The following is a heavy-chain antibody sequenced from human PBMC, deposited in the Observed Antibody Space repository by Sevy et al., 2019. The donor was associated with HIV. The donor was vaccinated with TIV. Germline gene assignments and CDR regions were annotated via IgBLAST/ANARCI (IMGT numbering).Heavy chain of an antibody. CDR2: IYYNGHI. V-gene: IGHV4-59*08. CDR1: GGSITSLY. J-gene: IGHJ4*02. D-gene: IGHD1-26*01. CDR3: AGENAWGRGYS. Sequence: KPWQTLSLTCTVSGGSITSLYWNWIRQPPGKGLEWIANIYYNGHINYNPSLKSRVTLSLDTSKNQFSLRLSSVTAADTAMYYCAGENAWGRGYSWGQGTLVTVSS.